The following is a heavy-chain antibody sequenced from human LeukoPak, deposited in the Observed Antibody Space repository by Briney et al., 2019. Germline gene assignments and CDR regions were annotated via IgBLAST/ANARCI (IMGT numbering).Heavy chain of an antibody. V-gene: IGHV3-23*01. D-gene: IGHD3-22*01. CDR1: GFTFSSYG. J-gene: IGHJ3*02. Sequence: PGGSLRLSCAASGFTFSSYGMSWVRQAPGKGLEWVSVIGASGGSTYYADSVKGRFTISRDNSKNTLYLQMNSLRAGDTAVYYCASPSSGQSFDIWGQGTMVTVSS. CDR3: ASPSSGQSFDI. CDR2: IGASGGST.